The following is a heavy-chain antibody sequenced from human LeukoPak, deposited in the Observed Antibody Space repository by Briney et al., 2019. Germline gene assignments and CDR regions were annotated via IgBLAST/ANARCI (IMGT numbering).Heavy chain of an antibody. D-gene: IGHD1-26*01. V-gene: IGHV1-8*01. Sequence: ASVKVSCKASGYTFISYDINWVRQATGQGLEWMGWMNPNSGNTGYAQKFQGRVTMTRNTSISTAYMELSSLRSEDTAVYYCAIVGATEWIGFDYWGQGTLVTVSS. CDR2: MNPNSGNT. J-gene: IGHJ4*02. CDR3: AIVGATEWIGFDY. CDR1: GYTFISYD.